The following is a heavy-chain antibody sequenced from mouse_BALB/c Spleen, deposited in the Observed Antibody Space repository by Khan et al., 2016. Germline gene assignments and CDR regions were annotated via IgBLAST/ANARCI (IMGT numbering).Heavy chain of an antibody. J-gene: IGHJ4*01. V-gene: IGHV1-7*01. CDR2: INPSTGYT. Sequence: QVQLQQSGAELAKPGASVKMSCKASGYTFTNYWMHWVKQRPGQGLEWIGYINPSTGYTEYNQKFRDKATLTADKSSSTAYMQLSRLTSEDSAVDYCAREEVRRIYYYAMDYWGEGTSDTVSA. CDR3: AREEVRRIYYYAMDY. CDR1: GYTFTNYW.